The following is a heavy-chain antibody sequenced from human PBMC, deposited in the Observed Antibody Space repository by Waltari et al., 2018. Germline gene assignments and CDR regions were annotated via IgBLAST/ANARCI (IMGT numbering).Heavy chain of an antibody. V-gene: IGHV4-4*02. J-gene: IGHJ4*02. CDR2: IRGDGRT. CDR1: ADSMSNTDC. Sequence: QLQLQQSGPGLVKPSESLSLTCVVSADSMSNTDCWSWVRQPPGKGLEGIGQIRGDGRTNYNPSRGSRVPKSMDTSNRPFSLKVSSATAADTAVYYCARDRGRGLYLDSWGQGTLVTVSP. D-gene: IGHD2-15*01. CDR3: ARDRGRGLYLDS.